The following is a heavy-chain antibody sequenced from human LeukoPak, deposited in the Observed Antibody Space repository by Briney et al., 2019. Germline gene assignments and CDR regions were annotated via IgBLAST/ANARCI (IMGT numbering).Heavy chain of an antibody. CDR3: ARRAQDFWSGYFDY. Sequence: SETLSLTCTVSGGSISSYYWSWIRQPPGKGLEWIGYIYYSGSTNYNPPLKSRVTISVDTSKNQFSLKLSSVTAADTAVYYCARRAQDFWSGYFDYWGQGTLVTVSS. CDR2: IYYSGST. V-gene: IGHV4-59*08. J-gene: IGHJ4*02. CDR1: GGSISSYY. D-gene: IGHD3-3*01.